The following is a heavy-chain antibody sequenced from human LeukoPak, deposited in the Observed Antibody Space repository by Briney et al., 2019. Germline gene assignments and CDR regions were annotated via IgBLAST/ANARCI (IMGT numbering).Heavy chain of an antibody. V-gene: IGHV4-59*08. J-gene: IGHJ5*02. Sequence: SETLSLTCTVSGGSISSLYWSGLRQPPGMGLEYIGYVYYSGSTNYNPPLKSRVTISVDTSKNQFSLKLTSVTAADTAVYYCARRSITMVRGVIQHDNWFDPWGQGTLVTVSS. CDR2: VYYSGST. D-gene: IGHD3-10*01. CDR3: ARRSITMVRGVIQHDNWFDP. CDR1: GGSISSLY.